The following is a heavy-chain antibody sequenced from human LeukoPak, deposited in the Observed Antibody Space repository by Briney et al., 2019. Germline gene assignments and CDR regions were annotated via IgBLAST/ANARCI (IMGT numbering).Heavy chain of an antibody. D-gene: IGHD1-26*01. CDR1: GGSISSYY. Sequence: ASETLSLTCTVSGGSISSYYWSWIRQPPGKGLEWIGFIYYSGSTNYNPSLKSRVTISVDTSNNQFSLKLSSVTAADTAVYYCARSRVGSYYKTAFDIWGQGTMVTVSS. CDR2: IYYSGST. CDR3: ARSRVGSYYKTAFDI. J-gene: IGHJ3*02. V-gene: IGHV4-59*12.